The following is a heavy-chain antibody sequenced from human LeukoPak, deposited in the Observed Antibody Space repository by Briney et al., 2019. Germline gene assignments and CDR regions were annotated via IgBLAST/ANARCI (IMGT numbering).Heavy chain of an antibody. D-gene: IGHD1-20*01. CDR1: EFAFGSYA. V-gene: IGHV3-23*01. Sequence: GGSLRLSCAASEFAFGSYAMTWVRQAPGKGPEWVAAISDSGDNTYYTESMRGRFTISRDNSKNTLYLQMNSLRAEDTAVYYCAKDQDNWNDEDNYYYGMDVWGQGTTVTVSS. CDR3: AKDQDNWNDEDNYYYGMDV. J-gene: IGHJ6*02. CDR2: ISDSGDNT.